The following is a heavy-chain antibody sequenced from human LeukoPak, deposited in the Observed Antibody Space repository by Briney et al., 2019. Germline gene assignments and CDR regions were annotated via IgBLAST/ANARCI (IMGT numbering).Heavy chain of an antibody. V-gene: IGHV3-48*02. Sequence: GGSLRLSCAASGFIFSSYSMNWVRQAPGKGLEWVSYITSSTRTIYYADSVKGRFTISRDNDKNSLYLQMNSLRDEDTAVYYCARGYTYHFDYWGQGTLVIVSS. CDR1: GFIFSSYS. J-gene: IGHJ4*02. D-gene: IGHD5-12*01. CDR2: ITSSTRTI. CDR3: ARGYTYHFDY.